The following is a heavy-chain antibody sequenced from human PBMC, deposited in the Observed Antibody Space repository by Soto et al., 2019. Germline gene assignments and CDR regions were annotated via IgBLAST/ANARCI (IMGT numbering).Heavy chain of an antibody. CDR3: ARGDYGDYAVRYYYYGMDV. Sequence: PGESLRLSCETSGFTFSAFGMHWVRPAPGKGLEWVPYISSSGSTIYYADSVKGRFTISRDNAKNSLYLQMNSLRAEDTAVYYCARGDYGDYAVRYYYYGMDVWGQGTTVTVSS. CDR2: ISSSGSTI. CDR1: GFTFSAFG. D-gene: IGHD4-17*01. V-gene: IGHV3-48*04. J-gene: IGHJ6*02.